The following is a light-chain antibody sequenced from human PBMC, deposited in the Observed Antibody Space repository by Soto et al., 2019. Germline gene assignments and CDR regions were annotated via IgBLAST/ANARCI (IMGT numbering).Light chain of an antibody. CDR2: DVS. Sequence: PALTRAASVSGCDGESLLITCTGTSSDVGGYNYVSWYQQHPGKAPKFMIYDVSNRPSGVSNRFSGSKSGNTASLTISGLQAEDEADYYCCSYSTSNTRRIVFGTGTKVTVL. J-gene: IGLJ1*01. V-gene: IGLV2-14*01. CDR1: SSDVGGYNY. CDR3: CSYSTSNTRRIV.